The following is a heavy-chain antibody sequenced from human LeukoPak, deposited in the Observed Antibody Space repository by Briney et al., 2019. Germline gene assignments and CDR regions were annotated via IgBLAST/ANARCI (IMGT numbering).Heavy chain of an antibody. V-gene: IGHV1-3*01. CDR2: INAGNGNT. Sequence: ASVKVSCKASGYTFTSYAMHWVRQAPGQRLEWMGWINAGNGNTKYSQKFQGRVTITRDTSASTAYMELSSLRSEDTAVYYCAREGTMVRGGTDYWGQGTLVTVSS. D-gene: IGHD3-10*01. CDR3: AREGTMVRGGTDY. J-gene: IGHJ4*02. CDR1: GYTFTSYA.